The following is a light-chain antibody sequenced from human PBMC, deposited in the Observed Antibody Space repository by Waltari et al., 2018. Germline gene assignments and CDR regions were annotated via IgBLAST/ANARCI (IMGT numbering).Light chain of an antibody. CDR2: WAS. CDR1: QSVLHGSNNRNY. CDR3: QQYYSTPLT. J-gene: IGKJ4*01. V-gene: IGKV4-1*01. Sequence: DIVITQSQDSLAVSLGERATSNCKPSQSVLHGSNNRNYLAWYQQRPGQSPKLLISWASTRESGVPDRFSGSGSGTDFTLTITSLQAEDVATYYCQQYYSTPLTFGGGTKVVIK.